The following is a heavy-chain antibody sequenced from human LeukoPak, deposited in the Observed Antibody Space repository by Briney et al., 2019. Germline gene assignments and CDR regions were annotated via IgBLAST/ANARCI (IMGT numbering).Heavy chain of an antibody. J-gene: IGHJ4*02. CDR1: GYTFTSYG. Sequence: ASVKVSCKASGYTFTSYGISWVRQAPGQGLEWMGWIGAYNGNTNYAQKLPGRVTMTTDTSTSTAYMELRSLRSDDTAVYYCARGSYVWGSYRPEATFDFDYWGQGTLVTVSS. D-gene: IGHD3-16*02. V-gene: IGHV1-18*01. CDR2: IGAYNGNT. CDR3: ARGSYVWGSYRPEATFDFDY.